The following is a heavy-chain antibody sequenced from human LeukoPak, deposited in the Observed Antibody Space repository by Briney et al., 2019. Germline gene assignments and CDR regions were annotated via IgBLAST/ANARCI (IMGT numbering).Heavy chain of an antibody. Sequence: PSETLSLTCTVSGDSINSSLYYWGWIRQPPGKGLEWIGTGGNIYYNPSLKSRLTISVDTSKNQFSLRLSSVTAADTAVYYCARGAYSSSSWKPSSLDYWGQGTLVTVSS. J-gene: IGHJ4*02. CDR1: GDSINSSLYY. V-gene: IGHV4-39*07. D-gene: IGHD6-6*01. CDR3: ARGAYSSSSWKPSSLDY. CDR2: GGNI.